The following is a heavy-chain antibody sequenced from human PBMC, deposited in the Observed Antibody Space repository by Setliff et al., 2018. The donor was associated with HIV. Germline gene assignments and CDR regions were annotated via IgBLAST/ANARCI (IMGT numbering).Heavy chain of an antibody. J-gene: IGHJ3*02. D-gene: IGHD2-15*01. CDR2: IYTGDSDT. Sequence: GESLKISCKGSADSFASSWVGWVRQMPGKGLEWMGIIYTGDSDTRYSPSFQGKVTISADKSTTTAYLHWSSLKASDTALYYCATGGLGSYAFDIWGQGTMVTVSS. V-gene: IGHV5-51*01. CDR1: ADSFASSW. CDR3: ATGGLGSYAFDI.